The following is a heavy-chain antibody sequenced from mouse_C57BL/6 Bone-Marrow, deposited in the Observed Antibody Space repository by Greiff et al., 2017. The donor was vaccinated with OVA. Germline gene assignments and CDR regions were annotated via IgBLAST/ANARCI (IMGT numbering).Heavy chain of an antibody. V-gene: IGHV1-4*01. J-gene: IGHJ2*01. D-gene: IGHD1-1*01. CDR1: GYTFTSYT. Sequence: QVQLQQSGAELARPGASVKMSCKASGYTFTSYTMHWVKQRPGQGLAWIGYINPSSGYTKYNQKFKDKATLTADKSSSTAYMQLSSLTSEDSAVYYCARMAVVARYYFDYWGQGTTLTVSS. CDR3: ARMAVVARYYFDY. CDR2: INPSSGYT.